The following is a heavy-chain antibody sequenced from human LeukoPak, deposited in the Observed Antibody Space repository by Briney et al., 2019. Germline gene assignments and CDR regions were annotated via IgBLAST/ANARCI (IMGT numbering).Heavy chain of an antibody. CDR3: ARYNWNDVVSALDS. D-gene: IGHD1-1*01. J-gene: IGHJ4*02. Sequence: ASVRVSCKASGYTFSGYYIHWVRQAPGQGLEWMGWINPNNGATNYAQKFQGGVTMTRDTSITTLYMEVSSLTSDDTAVFYCARYNWNDVVSALDSWGQGTLVTVSS. V-gene: IGHV1-2*02. CDR2: INPNNGAT. CDR1: GYTFSGYY.